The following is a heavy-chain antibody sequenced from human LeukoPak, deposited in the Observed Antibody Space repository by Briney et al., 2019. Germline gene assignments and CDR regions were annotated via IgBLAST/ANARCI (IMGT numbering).Heavy chain of an antibody. D-gene: IGHD3-3*01. CDR2: IYPGDSDT. J-gene: IGHJ5*02. V-gene: IGHV5-51*01. CDR1: GYRFTTHW. CDR3: ARRITIYGVGNWFDP. Sequence: GESLKISCKGFGYRFTTHWIGWVRQMPGKGLEWMGLIYPGDSDTRYSPSFQGQVTISADKSTSTAYLQWSSLKPSDTAMYYCARRITIYGVGNWFDPWGQGTLVTVSS.